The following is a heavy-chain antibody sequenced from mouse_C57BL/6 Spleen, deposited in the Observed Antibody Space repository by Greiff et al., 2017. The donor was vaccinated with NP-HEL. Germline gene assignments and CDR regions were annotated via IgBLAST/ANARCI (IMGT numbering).Heavy chain of an antibody. J-gene: IGHJ3*01. CDR3: AREGTAWFAY. D-gene: IGHD4-1*01. CDR1: GYTFTSYW. Sequence: VQLQQPGAELVRPGTSVKLSCKASGYTFTSYWMHWVKQRPGQGLEWIGVIDPSDSYTNYNQKFKGKATLTVDTSSSTAYMQLSSLTSEDSAVYYCAREGTAWFAYWGQGTLVTVSA. CDR2: IDPSDSYT. V-gene: IGHV1-59*01.